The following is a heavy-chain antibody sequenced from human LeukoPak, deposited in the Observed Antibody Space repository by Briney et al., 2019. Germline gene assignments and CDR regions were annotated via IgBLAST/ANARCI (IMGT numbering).Heavy chain of an antibody. V-gene: IGHV3-11*01. CDR3: ARGEVSASHSSRSYLAHGIAWYFDL. Sequence: GGSLRLSCAASGFTFSDYYMSWIRQAPGKGLEWVSYISSSGSTIYYADSVKGRFTISRDNSKNSLYLQMNSLRAEGTAVYYCARGEVSASHSSRSYLAHGIAWYFDLWGRGTLVTVSS. CDR1: GFTFSDYY. J-gene: IGHJ2*01. CDR2: ISSSGSTI. D-gene: IGHD6-13*01.